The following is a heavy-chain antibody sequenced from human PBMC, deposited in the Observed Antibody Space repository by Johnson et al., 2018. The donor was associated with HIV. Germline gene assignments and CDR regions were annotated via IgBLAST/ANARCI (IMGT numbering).Heavy chain of an antibody. Sequence: QEQLVESGGGVVQPGRSLRLSCAASGFTFSSYGMHWVRQAPGKGLEWVAVIWYDGSNKYYADSVKGRFTISRDNSKNTLYLQMNSLRAEDTAVYYCAKGEWGAGTDAFDIWGQGTMVTVSS. V-gene: IGHV3-33*06. CDR2: IWYDGSNK. CDR3: AKGEWGAGTDAFDI. CDR1: GFTFSSYG. J-gene: IGHJ3*02. D-gene: IGHD3-16*01.